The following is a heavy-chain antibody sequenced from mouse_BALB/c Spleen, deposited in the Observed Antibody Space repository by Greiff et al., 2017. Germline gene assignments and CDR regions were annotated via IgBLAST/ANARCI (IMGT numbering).Heavy chain of an antibody. CDR3: ARAGSYGSWFAY. V-gene: IGHV1S135*01. D-gene: IGHD1-1*01. CDR1: GYSFTSYY. J-gene: IGHJ3*01. CDR2: IDPFNGGT. Sequence: VQLKQSGPELMKPGASVKISCKASGYSFTSYYMHWVKQSHGKSLEWIGYIDPFNGGTSYNQKFKGKATLTVDKSSSTAYMHLSSLTSEDSAVYYCARAGSYGSWFAYWGQGTLVTVSA.